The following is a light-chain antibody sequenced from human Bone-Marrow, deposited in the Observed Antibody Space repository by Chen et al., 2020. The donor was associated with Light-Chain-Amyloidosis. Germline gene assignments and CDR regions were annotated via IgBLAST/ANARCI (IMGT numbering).Light chain of an antibody. CDR2: KVY. CDR1: QRLVHSDGNTY. CDR3: MQATHWPYT. V-gene: IGKV2-30*02. J-gene: IGKJ2*01. Sequence: DVVMTQSPLSQPVTPGQPASVSCNSSQRLVHSDGNTYLNWVKERPGQSPRRLIYKVYNRDSGVPETFSGSGSGSDFTLKISRVEAEDAGVDYCMQATHWPYTFGQGAKLEI.